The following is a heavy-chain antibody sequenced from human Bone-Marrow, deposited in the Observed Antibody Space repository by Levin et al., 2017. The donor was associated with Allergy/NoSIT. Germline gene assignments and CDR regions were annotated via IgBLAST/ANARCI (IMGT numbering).Heavy chain of an antibody. CDR2: INPIFGTA. D-gene: IGHD3-10*01. V-gene: IGHV1-69*06. Sequence: ASVKVSCKASGGTFNSYAFSWVRQAHGQGLEWMGGINPIFGTANYAQKFQGRVTITADKSTSTAYMELSSLRSEDTAVYYCARDLFGGRARDYYYGMDVWGQGTTVSVSS. CDR1: GGTFNSYA. J-gene: IGHJ6*02. CDR3: ARDLFGGRARDYYYGMDV.